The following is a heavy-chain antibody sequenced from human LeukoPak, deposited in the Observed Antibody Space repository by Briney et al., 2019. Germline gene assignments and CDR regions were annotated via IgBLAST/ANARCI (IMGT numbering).Heavy chain of an antibody. D-gene: IGHD3-16*01. J-gene: IGHJ4*02. CDR3: TRQRRGTYYAFDS. V-gene: IGHV3-11*03. Sequence: PGGSLRLSCDASGFIISEYYMSGLRQSPGKGLEWVSYITSGGAYTKYADSVKGRFTISRDKAKNSVALQLNSLRAEDTAVYYCTRQRRGTYYAFDSWGQGTLVTVSS. CDR1: GFIISEYY. CDR2: ITSGGAYT.